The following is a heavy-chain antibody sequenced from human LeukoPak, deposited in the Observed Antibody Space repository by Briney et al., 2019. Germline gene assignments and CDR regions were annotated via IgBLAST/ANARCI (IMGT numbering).Heavy chain of an antibody. D-gene: IGHD1-26*01. V-gene: IGHV4-59*01. CDR1: GGSISNYY. Sequence: SETLSLTCTVSGGSISNYYWSWIRQPPGKGLEWIAYIYYSGVTNYNPSLKSRVTMSVDTSKNHFSLGLSSVTAADTAVYYCARGSVWELPFDYWGQGTLVTVSS. J-gene: IGHJ4*02. CDR2: IYYSGVT. CDR3: ARGSVWELPFDY.